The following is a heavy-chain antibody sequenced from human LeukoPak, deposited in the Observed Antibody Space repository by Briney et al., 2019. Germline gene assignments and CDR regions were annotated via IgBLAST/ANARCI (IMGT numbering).Heavy chain of an antibody. CDR3: ATGSMTTRYYYYFHMDV. J-gene: IGHJ6*03. CDR1: GGSINSTRYY. D-gene: IGHD4-11*01. Sequence: SETLSLTCTVSGGSINSTRYYWGWIRQPPGKGLEWIGSIYYSGDTHYNPSLRSRVTISVDTSKNQFSLRMHSMAAADTSFYYCATGSMTTRYYYYFHMDVWGPGTTVTVSS. V-gene: IGHV4-39*01. CDR2: IYYSGDT.